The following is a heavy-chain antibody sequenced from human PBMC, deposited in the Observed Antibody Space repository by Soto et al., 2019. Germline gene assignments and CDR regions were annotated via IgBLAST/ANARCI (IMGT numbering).Heavy chain of an antibody. CDR1: GDTFTDYY. Sequence: QVQLMQSGAEVKKPGASVKVPCKASGDTFTDYYIHWVRQAPGQGLEWMGTVNPSGGHTTYAQHFLGRVTMTRDTSTSTLSMELTSLTSDDTAIYYCARGGHVVVVTAALDYWGQGTLVTVSS. J-gene: IGHJ4*02. V-gene: IGHV1-46*01. D-gene: IGHD2-21*02. CDR3: ARGGHVVVVTAALDY. CDR2: VNPSGGHT.